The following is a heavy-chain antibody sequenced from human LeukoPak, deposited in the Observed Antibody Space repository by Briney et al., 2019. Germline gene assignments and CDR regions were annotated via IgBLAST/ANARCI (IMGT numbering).Heavy chain of an antibody. CDR1: GFTFSSYG. CDR2: IWYDGSNK. Sequence: GGSLRLSCAASGFTFSSYGMHWVRQAPGKGLEWVAVIWYDGSNKYYADSVKGRFTISRDNSKNTLYLQMNSLRAEDTAVYYCARDWDYGDSGHAFDIWAKGQWSPSLQ. V-gene: IGHV3-33*01. J-gene: IGHJ3*02. D-gene: IGHD4-17*01. CDR3: ARDWDYGDSGHAFDI.